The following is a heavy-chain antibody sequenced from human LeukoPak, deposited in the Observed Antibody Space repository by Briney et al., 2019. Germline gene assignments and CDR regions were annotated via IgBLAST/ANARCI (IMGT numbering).Heavy chain of an antibody. D-gene: IGHD3-10*01. CDR1: GYTFTNYY. CDR2: INPGGDNT. Sequence: ASVKVSCKASGYTFTNYYIHWVRQAPGQGLEWMGLINPGGDNTDYAQNFQGRVTMTRDTSTSTVYMGLSSLRSDDTAVYYCARDRRNYYGSGSQNRALGYWGQGTLVTVSS. V-gene: IGHV1-46*01. CDR3: ARDRRNYYGSGSQNRALGY. J-gene: IGHJ4*02.